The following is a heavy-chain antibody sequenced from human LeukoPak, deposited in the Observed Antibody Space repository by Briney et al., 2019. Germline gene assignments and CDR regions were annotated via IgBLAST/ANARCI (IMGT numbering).Heavy chain of an antibody. CDR2: IYPGDSDT. V-gene: IGHV5-51*01. Sequence: GESLKISFKGSGYTFTSYWIAWVRPMPGQGLEWMGIIYPGDSDTRYSPSFQGQVTISTDKSISTAYLQWSSLKASDTAMYYCARRAVIKPDYYYGMDVWGQGTTVTVSS. CDR1: GYTFTSYW. J-gene: IGHJ6*02. D-gene: IGHD1-14*01. CDR3: ARRAVIKPDYYYGMDV.